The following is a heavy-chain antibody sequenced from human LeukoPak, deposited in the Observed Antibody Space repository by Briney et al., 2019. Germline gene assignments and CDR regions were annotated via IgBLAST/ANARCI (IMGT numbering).Heavy chain of an antibody. CDR1: GFTFSSYS. V-gene: IGHV3-48*01. CDR3: ARGATFVLRFLGSIDY. Sequence: GGSLRLSCAASGFTFSSYSMNWVRQAPGKGLEWVSYISSSSSTIYYADSVKGRFTISRDNAKNSLYLQMNSLRAEDTAVYYCARGATFVLRFLGSIDYWGQGTLVTVSS. CDR2: ISSSSSTI. D-gene: IGHD3-3*01. J-gene: IGHJ4*02.